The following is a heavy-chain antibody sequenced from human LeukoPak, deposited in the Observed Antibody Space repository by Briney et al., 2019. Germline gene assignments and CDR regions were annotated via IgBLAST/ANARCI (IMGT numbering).Heavy chain of an antibody. Sequence: GGSLRLSCAASGFTFSSYGMHWVRQAPGKGLEWVAVISYDGSNRYYADSVKGRFTISRDNSKNTLYLQMNSLRAEDTAVYYCAKVPLDSGWLVLDYWGQGTLVTVSS. CDR1: GFTFSSYG. D-gene: IGHD6-19*01. CDR2: ISYDGSNR. V-gene: IGHV3-30*18. J-gene: IGHJ4*02. CDR3: AKVPLDSGWLVLDY.